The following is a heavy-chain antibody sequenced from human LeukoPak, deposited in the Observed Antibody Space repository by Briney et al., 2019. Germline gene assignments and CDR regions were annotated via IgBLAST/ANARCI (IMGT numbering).Heavy chain of an antibody. CDR1: GFTFSSYW. V-gene: IGHV3-7*01. Sequence: GGSLRLSCAASGFTFSSYWMSWVRQPPGKGLEWVANIKQDGSERYYVDSVKGRFTISGDNAKKSVYLQMNSLRGGDTAVYYCATDGGPFDDWGQGTLVTVSS. CDR3: ATDGGPFDD. CDR2: IKQDGSER. J-gene: IGHJ4*02. D-gene: IGHD3-3*01.